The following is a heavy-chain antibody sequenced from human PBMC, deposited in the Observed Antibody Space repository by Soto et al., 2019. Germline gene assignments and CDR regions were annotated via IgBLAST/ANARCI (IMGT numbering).Heavy chain of an antibody. CDR2: ISAYNGNT. Sequence: QVQLVQSGAEVKKPGASVKVSCKASGYTFTSYGISWVRQAPGQGLVWMGWISAYNGNTNYAQKLQGRVTMTTDTSTSTAYMELRSLRSDDTAVYYCARDPCSGGSCYSGADYWGQGTLVTVSS. CDR1: GYTFTSYG. V-gene: IGHV1-18*01. J-gene: IGHJ4*02. D-gene: IGHD2-15*01. CDR3: ARDPCSGGSCYSGADY.